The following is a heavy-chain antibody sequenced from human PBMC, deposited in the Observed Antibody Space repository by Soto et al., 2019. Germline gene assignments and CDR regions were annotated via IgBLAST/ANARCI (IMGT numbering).Heavy chain of an antibody. D-gene: IGHD2-2*01. CDR1: GFTFDDYA. J-gene: IGHJ4*02. CDR2: ISWNSGSI. Sequence: ESGGGLVQPGRSLRLSCAASGFTFDDYAMHWVRQAPGKGLEWVSGISWNSGSIGYADSVKGRFTISRDNAKNSLYLQINILRAEDTALYYCAKGGQLLTEGGGYWGQGTLVTVSS. V-gene: IGHV3-9*01. CDR3: AKGGQLLTEGGGY.